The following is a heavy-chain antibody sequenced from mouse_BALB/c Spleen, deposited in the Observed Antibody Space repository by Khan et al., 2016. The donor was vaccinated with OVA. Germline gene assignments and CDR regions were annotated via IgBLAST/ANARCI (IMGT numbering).Heavy chain of an antibody. J-gene: IGHJ3*01. CDR3: ARSPPVGDLWFAY. Sequence: VQLKESGPGLVKPSQSLSLTCTVTGYSITSDYAWNWIRQFPGNKLEWMGYISYSGSTSYNPSLKSRISITRDTSKNQFFLQLNSVTTEDTATYYCARSPPVGDLWFAYWGQGTLVTGSA. CDR2: ISYSGST. D-gene: IGHD3-3*01. V-gene: IGHV3-2*02. CDR1: GYSITSDYA.